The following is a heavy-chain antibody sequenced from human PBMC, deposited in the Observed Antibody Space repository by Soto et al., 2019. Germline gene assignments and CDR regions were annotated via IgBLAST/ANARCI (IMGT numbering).Heavy chain of an antibody. Sequence: QVQLQESGPALVRPSDSLSLMCSVSGVPITTFYWSWIRQAPGKGLEYIGYIYYGGSTHYNPALKSRVTISVDTANNEFSLKLTSVTAADTAAYYCARGQLLHYQYGLDVWGQGTTVIV. CDR3: ARGQLLHYQYGLDV. CDR1: GVPITTFY. D-gene: IGHD3-10*01. V-gene: IGHV4-59*07. CDR2: IYYGGST. J-gene: IGHJ6*02.